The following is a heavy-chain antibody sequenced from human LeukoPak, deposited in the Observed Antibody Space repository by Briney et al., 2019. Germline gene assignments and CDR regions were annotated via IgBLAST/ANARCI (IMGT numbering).Heavy chain of an antibody. V-gene: IGHV3-23*01. CDR1: GFTFSSYA. CDR3: AKDGQL. J-gene: IGHJ4*02. D-gene: IGHD5-24*01. Sequence: GGSLRLSCVVSGFTFSSYAMSWVRQAPGKGLEWVSGISGSGGGTYYADSVKGRVTISRDNSKNTLYLQMNSLRAGDTAVYYCAKDGQLWGQGTLVTVSS. CDR2: ISGSGGGT.